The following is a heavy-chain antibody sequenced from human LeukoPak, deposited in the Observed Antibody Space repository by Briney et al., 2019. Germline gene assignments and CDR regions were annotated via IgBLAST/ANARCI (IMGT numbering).Heavy chain of an antibody. V-gene: IGHV4-61*02. Sequence: SQTLSLTCTVSGGSISSGSYYWSWIRQPAGKGLEWIGRIYTSGSTNYNPSLKSRVTISVDTSKNQFSLKLSSVTAADTAVYYCARQLLRIQLWLRNWFDPWGQGTLVTVSS. CDR1: GGSISSGSYY. J-gene: IGHJ5*02. D-gene: IGHD5-18*01. CDR2: IYTSGST. CDR3: ARQLLRIQLWLRNWFDP.